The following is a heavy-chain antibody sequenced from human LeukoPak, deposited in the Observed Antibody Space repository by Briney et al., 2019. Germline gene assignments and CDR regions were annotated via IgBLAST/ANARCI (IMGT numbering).Heavy chain of an antibody. V-gene: IGHV1-8*03. Sequence: ASVKVSCKASGYTFTSYDINWVRQATGQGLEWMGWMNPNSGNTGYAQKFQGRVTITRNTSISTAYMELSSLRSEDTAVYYCASAWAAPDAFDIWGQGTMVTVSS. CDR1: GYTFTSYD. D-gene: IGHD1-26*01. J-gene: IGHJ3*02. CDR2: MNPNSGNT. CDR3: ASAWAAPDAFDI.